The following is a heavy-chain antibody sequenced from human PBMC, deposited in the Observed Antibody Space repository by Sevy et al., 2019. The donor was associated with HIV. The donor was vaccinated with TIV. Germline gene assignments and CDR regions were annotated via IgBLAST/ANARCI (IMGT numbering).Heavy chain of an antibody. D-gene: IGHD1-26*01. V-gene: IGHV3-30*18. J-gene: IGHJ6*02. CDR1: GFSFSYYG. Sequence: GGSLRLSCIGSGFSFSYYGIHWVRQSPGKGLDWVALISNDGINEYYANSVKGRFTNSRDNSKNTVYLEMNSLRNEDTAIYFCANAYSGSNSHSYLYALDVWGQGTTVTVSS. CDR2: ISNDGINE. CDR3: ANAYSGSNSHSYLYALDV.